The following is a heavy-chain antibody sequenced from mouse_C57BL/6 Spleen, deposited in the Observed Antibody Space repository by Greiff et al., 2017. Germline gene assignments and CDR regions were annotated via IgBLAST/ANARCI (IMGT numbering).Heavy chain of an antibody. CDR2: INPSNGGT. J-gene: IGHJ3*01. CDR3: ARYHYDYGEIAY. CDR1: GYTFTSYW. Sequence: QVQLQQSGTELVKPGASVKLSCKASGYTFTSYWMHWVKQRPGQGLEWIGNINPSNGGTNYNEKFKSKATLTVDKSSSTAYMQLSSLTSEDSAVYYCARYHYDYGEIAYWGQGTLVTVSA. D-gene: IGHD2-4*01. V-gene: IGHV1-53*01.